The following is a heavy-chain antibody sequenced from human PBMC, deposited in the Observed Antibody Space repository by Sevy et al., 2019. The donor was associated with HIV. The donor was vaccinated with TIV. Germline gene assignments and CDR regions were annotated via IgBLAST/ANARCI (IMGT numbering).Heavy chain of an antibody. CDR1: GFTFSSYG. CDR2: ISYDGSNK. Sequence: GGSPRLSCAASGFTFSSYGMHWVRQAPGKGLEWVAVISYDGSNKYYADSVKGRFTISRDNSKNTLYLQMNSLRAEDTAVYYCAKGALWFGELLSYYYYGMDVWGQGTTVTVSS. CDR3: AKGALWFGELLSYYYYGMDV. J-gene: IGHJ6*02. V-gene: IGHV3-30*18. D-gene: IGHD3-10*01.